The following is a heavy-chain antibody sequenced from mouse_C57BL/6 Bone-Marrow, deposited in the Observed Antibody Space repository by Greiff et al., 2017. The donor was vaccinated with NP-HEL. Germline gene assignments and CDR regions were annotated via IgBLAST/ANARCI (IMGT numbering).Heavy chain of an antibody. V-gene: IGHV1-50*01. D-gene: IGHD1-1*01. CDR3: AREGYGSSYV. J-gene: IGHJ3*01. CDR2: IDPSDSYT. Sequence: QVQLQQPGAELVKPGASVKLSCKASGYTFTSYWMQWVKQRPGQGLEWIGEIDPSDSYTNYNQKFKGKATLTVDTSSSTAYLQLSRLTSEDSAVDYCAREGYGSSYVWGRGTLVTVSA. CDR1: GYTFTSYW.